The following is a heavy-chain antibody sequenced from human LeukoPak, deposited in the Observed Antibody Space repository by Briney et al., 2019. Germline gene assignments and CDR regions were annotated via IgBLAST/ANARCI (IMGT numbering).Heavy chain of an antibody. CDR3: AREAGHADAFDI. V-gene: IGHV3-74*01. CDR1: GFIFSSYW. CDR2: INSDGSST. Sequence: GGSLRLSCAVSGFIFSSYWMHWVRQAPGKGLVWVARINSDGSSTNYADSVKGRLTISRDNAKNTLYLQMNSLRAEDTAVYYCAREAGHADAFDIWGQGTMVTVSS. J-gene: IGHJ3*02.